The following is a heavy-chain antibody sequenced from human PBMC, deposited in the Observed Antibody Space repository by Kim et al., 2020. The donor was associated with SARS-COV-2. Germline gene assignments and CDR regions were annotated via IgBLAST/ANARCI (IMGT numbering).Heavy chain of an antibody. CDR3: ARPGNGWTRELSGMDV. J-gene: IGHJ6*02. D-gene: IGHD6-19*01. V-gene: IGHV5-51*01. CDR2: IYPRDSDT. Sequence: GESLKISCKGSGYSFTSYWIAWVRQMPRKGLEWMGIIYPRDSDTRYSPSFQGQVTISADRSISTAYLQWSSLKASDTAMYYCARPGNGWTRELSGMDVWGQGTTVTVSS. CDR1: GYSFTSYW.